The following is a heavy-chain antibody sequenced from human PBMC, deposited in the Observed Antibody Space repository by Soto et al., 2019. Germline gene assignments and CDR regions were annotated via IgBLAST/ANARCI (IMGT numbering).Heavy chain of an antibody. Sequence: QVQLVQSGAEVKKPGSSVKVSCKASGGTFGSYAISWVRQAPGQGLEWMGGIIPIPGTANYAQQFQGRVTIAADESTSTAYMELSSLRSEDTAVYYCARSHGSSTSLETYYYYYYGMDVWGQGTTVTVSS. V-gene: IGHV1-69*01. D-gene: IGHD2-2*01. CDR3: ARSHGSSTSLETYYYYYYGMDV. CDR1: GGTFGSYA. J-gene: IGHJ6*02. CDR2: IIPIPGTA.